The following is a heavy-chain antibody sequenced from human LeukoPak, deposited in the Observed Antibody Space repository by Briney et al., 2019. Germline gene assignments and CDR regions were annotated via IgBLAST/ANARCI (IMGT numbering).Heavy chain of an antibody. D-gene: IGHD3-22*01. V-gene: IGHV3-48*01. J-gene: IGHJ4*02. CDR3: ARGGRLDYYDSSGYDF. CDR1: GFTFSSYS. CDR2: ISSSSSTI. Sequence: GGSLRLSCAASGFTFSSYSMNWVRQAPGKGLEWVSYISSSSSTIYYADSVKGRFTISRDNAKNSLYLQMNSLRAEDTAVYYCARGGRLDYYDSSGYDFWGQGTLVTVSS.